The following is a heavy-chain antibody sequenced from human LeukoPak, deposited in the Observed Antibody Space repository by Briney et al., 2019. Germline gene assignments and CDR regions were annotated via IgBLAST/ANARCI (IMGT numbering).Heavy chain of an antibody. V-gene: IGHV4-59*12. CDR3: AYGGDYRSDAFDI. D-gene: IGHD4-17*01. CDR1: GGSMSSYY. J-gene: IGHJ3*02. CDR2: IYHSGST. Sequence: PSETLALTCTVSGGSMSSYYWSWIRQPPGKGLEWIGEIYHSGSTNYNPSLKSRVTISVDKSKNQFSLKLSSVTAADTAVYYCAYGGDYRSDAFDIWGQGTMVTVSS.